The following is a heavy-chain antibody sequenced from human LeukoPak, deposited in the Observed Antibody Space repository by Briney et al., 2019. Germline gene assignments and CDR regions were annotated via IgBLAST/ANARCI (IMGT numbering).Heavy chain of an antibody. CDR2: IYYTGSS. D-gene: IGHD3-10*01. CDR3: AGYGSGSYYKAFDL. CDR1: GDSISSSY. Sequence: SETLSLTCTVSGDSISSSYWSWIRQPPGKVLEWIGYIYYTGSSYYNPSLKSRATTSIDMSKNQFSLKLSSVTAADTAVYYCAGYGSGSYYKAFDLWGQGILVTVSS. V-gene: IGHV4-59*01. J-gene: IGHJ4*02.